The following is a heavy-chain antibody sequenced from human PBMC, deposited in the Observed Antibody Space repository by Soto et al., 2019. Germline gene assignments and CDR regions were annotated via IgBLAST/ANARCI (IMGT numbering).Heavy chain of an antibody. J-gene: IGHJ4*02. CDR2: IYYSGST. V-gene: IGHV4-59*01. CDR3: AAQGSSGWYDV. D-gene: IGHD6-19*01. CDR1: GGSISSYY. Sequence: SSETQCLTCTVSGGSISSYYGSWIRQPPGKGLEWIGYIYYSGSTNYNPSLKSRVTISVDTSKNQFSLKLSSVTAADTAVYYCAAQGSSGWYDVWGQGTLVTVSS.